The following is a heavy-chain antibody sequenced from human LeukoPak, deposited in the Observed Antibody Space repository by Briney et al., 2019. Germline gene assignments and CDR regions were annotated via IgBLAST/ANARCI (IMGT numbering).Heavy chain of an antibody. Sequence: PGGSLRLSCAASGFTFSDYYMSWIRQAPGKGLEWVSYISSSGSTIYYADSVKGRFTISRDNAKNSLYLQMNSLRAEDTAVYYCASGVDTAMVDFDYWGQGTLVTVSS. CDR2: ISSSGSTI. J-gene: IGHJ4*02. CDR3: ASGVDTAMVDFDY. CDR1: GFTFSDYY. D-gene: IGHD5-18*01. V-gene: IGHV3-11*01.